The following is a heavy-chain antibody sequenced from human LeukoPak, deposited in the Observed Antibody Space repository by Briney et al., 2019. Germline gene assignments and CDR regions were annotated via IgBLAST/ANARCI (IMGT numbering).Heavy chain of an antibody. J-gene: IGHJ6*02. V-gene: IGHV4-59*01. CDR1: GGSISSYY. CDR3: ARDRPDYGDYYGMDV. CDR2: IYYSGST. D-gene: IGHD4-17*01. Sequence: SETLSPTCTVSGGSISSYYWSWIRQPPGKGLEWIGYIYYSGSTNYNPSLKSRVTISVDTSKNQFSLKLSSVTAADTAVYYCARDRPDYGDYYGMDVWGQGTTVTVSS.